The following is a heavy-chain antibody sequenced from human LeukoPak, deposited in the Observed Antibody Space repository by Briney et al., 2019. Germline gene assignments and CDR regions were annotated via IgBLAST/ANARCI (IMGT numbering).Heavy chain of an antibody. J-gene: IGHJ3*02. V-gene: IGHV3-7*03. CDR3: ARDPYYYDSRTAYSGAFDI. Sequence: QSGGSLRLSCAASGFTFSSYWMSWVRQAPGKGLEWVANIKQDGSEKYYVDSVKGRLTISRDNAKNSLYLQMNSLKGEDTAVYYCARDPYYYDSRTAYSGAFDIWGQGTMVTVSS. CDR1: GFTFSSYW. D-gene: IGHD3-10*01. CDR2: IKQDGSEK.